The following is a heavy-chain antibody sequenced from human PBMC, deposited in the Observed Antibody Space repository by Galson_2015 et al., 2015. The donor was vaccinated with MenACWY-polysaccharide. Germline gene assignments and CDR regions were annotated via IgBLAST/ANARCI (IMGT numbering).Heavy chain of an antibody. Sequence: SLRLSCAASGFTFSSYEMNWVRQAPGKGLEWVSYISSSGSTIYYADSVKGRFTISRDNARNSLYLQMNSLRAEDTAVYYCAREGVWGSYRYTDYWGQGTLVTVSS. V-gene: IGHV3-48*03. CDR1: GFTFSSYE. CDR2: ISSSGSTI. D-gene: IGHD3-16*02. J-gene: IGHJ4*02. CDR3: AREGVWGSYRYTDY.